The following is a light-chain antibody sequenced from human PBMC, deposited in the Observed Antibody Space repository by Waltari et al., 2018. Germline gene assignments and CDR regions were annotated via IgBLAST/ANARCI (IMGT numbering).Light chain of an antibody. CDR1: QSPLQSYGNTY. V-gene: IGKV2-30*02. CDR2: KVS. Sequence: QSPLQSYGNTYLKWCQQRPGQSTRRLIYKVSKRDSGVPDRFSGSGSGTDFTLKISRVDAEDVGVYYCMQGTQSPRTFAQGPKV. CDR3: MQGTQSPRT. J-gene: IGKJ1*01.